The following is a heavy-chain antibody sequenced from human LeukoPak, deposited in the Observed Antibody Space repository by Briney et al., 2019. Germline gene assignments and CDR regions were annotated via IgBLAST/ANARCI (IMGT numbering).Heavy chain of an antibody. J-gene: IGHJ4*02. CDR1: GFTVSSNY. D-gene: IGHD2-15*01. CDR2: IYSGGST. V-gene: IGHV3-53*01. CDR3: ARDRGYCSGGSCYSVWFDY. Sequence: PGGSLRLSCAASGFTVSSNYMSWVRQAPGKGLEWVSVIYSGGSTYYADSVKGRFTISRDNSKNTLYLQMNSLRAEHTAVYYCARDRGYCSGGSCYSVWFDYWGQGTLVTVSS.